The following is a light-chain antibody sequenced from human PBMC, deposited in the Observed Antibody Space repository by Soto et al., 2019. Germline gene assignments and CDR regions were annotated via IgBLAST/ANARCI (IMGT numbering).Light chain of an antibody. CDR1: SSDVGSYDL. Sequence: QSVLTQPASVSGSPGHSITISCTGTSSDVGSYDLVSWYQQHPGKAPKLMISEVNKRPSGVSNRFSGSKSGHTASLTISGLQAEDEADYYCCSYAGSDTHVLFGGGTTLTVL. CDR3: CSYAGSDTHVL. J-gene: IGLJ2*01. CDR2: EVN. V-gene: IGLV2-23*02.